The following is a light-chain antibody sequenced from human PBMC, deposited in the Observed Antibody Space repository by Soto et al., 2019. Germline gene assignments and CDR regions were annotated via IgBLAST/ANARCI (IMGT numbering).Light chain of an antibody. J-gene: IGKJ1*01. V-gene: IGKV3-15*01. CDR1: QSLSSN. Sequence: EIVMTQSPATLSVSPGERATLSCRASQSLSSNLAWFQQKPGQAPRLLIYGASTRAAGIPARFSGSGSGAEFTLTISSLQAEDVAVYYCQQYKNWPQTFGQGTKVEIK. CDR3: QQYKNWPQT. CDR2: GAS.